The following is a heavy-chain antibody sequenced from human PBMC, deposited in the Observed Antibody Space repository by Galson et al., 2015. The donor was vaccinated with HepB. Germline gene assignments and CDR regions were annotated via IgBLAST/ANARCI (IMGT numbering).Heavy chain of an antibody. CDR3: ALMVRYNYYYYYRMDV. CDR2: TIPLFGSS. Sequence: SVKVSCKASGGDFSSYCITWVRQAPGEGLEWVGGTIPLFGSSHNALKFQGRIRLTTDKSTSTAYMELKSLRSEDTAVYYCALMVRYNYYYYYRMDVWGQGTPVTVSS. D-gene: IGHD3-10*01. J-gene: IGHJ6*02. V-gene: IGHV1-69*05. CDR1: GGDFSSYC.